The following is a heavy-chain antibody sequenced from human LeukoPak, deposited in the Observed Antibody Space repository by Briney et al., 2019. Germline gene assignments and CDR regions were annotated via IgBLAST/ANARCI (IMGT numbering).Heavy chain of an antibody. Sequence: ASVKVSCKVSGYTLTELSMHWVRQAPGKGLEWMGGFDPEDGETIYAQKFQGRVTMTEDTSTDTAYMELSSLRSEDTAVYYCATDRAVRGVIDPARYNWFDPWGQGTLVTVSS. CDR3: ATDRAVRGVIDPARYNWFDP. J-gene: IGHJ5*02. CDR1: GYTLTELS. CDR2: FDPEDGET. D-gene: IGHD3-10*01. V-gene: IGHV1-24*01.